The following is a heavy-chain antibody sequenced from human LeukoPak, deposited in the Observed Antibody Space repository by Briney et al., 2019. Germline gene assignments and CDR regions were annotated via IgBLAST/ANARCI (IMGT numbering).Heavy chain of an antibody. D-gene: IGHD3-22*01. CDR2: ISYDGSNK. CDR1: GFTFSSYA. CDR3: ASGYDSSGYYNDY. Sequence: GGSLRLSCAASGFTFSSYAMHWVRQAPGKGLEGVAVISYDGSNKYYADSVKGRFTISRDNSKNTLYLQMNSLRAEDTAVYYCASGYDSSGYYNDYWGQGTLVTVSS. V-gene: IGHV3-30-3*01. J-gene: IGHJ4*02.